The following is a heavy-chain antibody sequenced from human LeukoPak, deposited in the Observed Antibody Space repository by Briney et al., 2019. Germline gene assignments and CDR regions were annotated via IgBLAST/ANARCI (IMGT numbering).Heavy chain of an antibody. V-gene: IGHV3-7*01. CDR2: IKQDGSNK. J-gene: IGHJ4*02. CDR3: VREEGY. CDR1: GFTFSTYW. Sequence: GGSLRLSCAASGFTFSTYWMYWVRQAPGKGLEWVANIKQDGSNKYYVDSVKGRFTISRDNAKNSLYLQMHSLRVEDTAVYYCVREEGYWGQGTLVTVSS.